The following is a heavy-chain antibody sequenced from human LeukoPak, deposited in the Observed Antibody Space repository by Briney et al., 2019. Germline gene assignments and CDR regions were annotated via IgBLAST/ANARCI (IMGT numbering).Heavy chain of an antibody. V-gene: IGHV4-34*01. CDR2: INHSGSA. J-gene: IGHJ4*02. CDR3: ARGQGTVTTH. CDR1: GGSFSGYY. Sequence: SETLSLTCAVSGGSFSGYYWTWIRQPPGKGLEWIGEINHSGSANFNPSLKSRVTISLDTSKNQFSLKLSSVTAADTAVYYCARGQGTVTTHWGQGTLVTVSS. D-gene: IGHD4-17*01.